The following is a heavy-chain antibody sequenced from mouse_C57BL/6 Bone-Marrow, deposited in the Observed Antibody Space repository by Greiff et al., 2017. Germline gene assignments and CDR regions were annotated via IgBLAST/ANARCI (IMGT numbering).Heavy chain of an antibody. CDR1: GYTFTDSY. Sequence: QVQLQQSGAELVRPGASVKLSCKASGYTFTDSYINWVKQRPGQGLEWIARIYPGSGNTYYNEKFKGKATLTAEKSSSTAYMQRSSLTSEDSAVYFCARHTTVVAHWYFDVWGTGTTVTVSS. V-gene: IGHV1-76*01. CDR3: ARHTTVVAHWYFDV. CDR2: IYPGSGNT. J-gene: IGHJ1*03. D-gene: IGHD1-1*01.